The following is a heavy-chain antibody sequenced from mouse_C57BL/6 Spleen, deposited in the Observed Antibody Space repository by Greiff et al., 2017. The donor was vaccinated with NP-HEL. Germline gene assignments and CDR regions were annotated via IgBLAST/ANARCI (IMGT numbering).Heavy chain of an antibody. CDR2: INPGSGGT. V-gene: IGHV1-54*01. CDR3: ARGNWDEDFDY. J-gene: IGHJ2*01. Sequence: VQLQQSGAELVRPGTSVKVSCKASGYAFTNYLIEWVKQRPGQGLEWIGVINPGSGGTNYNEKFKGKATLTADKSSSTAYMQLSSLTSEDSAVYFCARGNWDEDFDYWGKGTTLTVSS. D-gene: IGHD4-1*01. CDR1: GYAFTNYL.